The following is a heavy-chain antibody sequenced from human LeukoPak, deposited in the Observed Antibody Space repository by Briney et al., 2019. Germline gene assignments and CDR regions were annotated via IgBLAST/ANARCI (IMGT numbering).Heavy chain of an antibody. CDR2: ISSSSSYI. CDR1: GFTFSSYS. CDR3: AKALFRGYSYYFDY. Sequence: PGGSLRLSCAASGFTFSSYSMNWVRQAPGKGLEWVSSISSSSSYIYYADSVKGRFTISRDNAKNSLYLQMNSLRAEDTAVYYCAKALFRGYSYYFDYWGQGTLVTVSS. V-gene: IGHV3-21*04. D-gene: IGHD3-22*01. J-gene: IGHJ4*02.